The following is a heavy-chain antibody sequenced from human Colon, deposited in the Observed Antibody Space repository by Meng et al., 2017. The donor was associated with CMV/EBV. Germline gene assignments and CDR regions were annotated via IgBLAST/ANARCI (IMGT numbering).Heavy chain of an antibody. CDR3: ARGENLTGDDS. V-gene: IGHV1-69*04. Sequence: SCKASGGSFGTTYINWVRQTPGQGLEWMGRIIPTLDIATYAQRFQGRVIITADKSTTTSYLELSSLTPDDTATYYCARGENLTGDDSWGQGTLVTVSS. J-gene: IGHJ4*02. CDR1: GGSFGTTY. CDR2: IIPTLDIA. D-gene: IGHD1-20*01.